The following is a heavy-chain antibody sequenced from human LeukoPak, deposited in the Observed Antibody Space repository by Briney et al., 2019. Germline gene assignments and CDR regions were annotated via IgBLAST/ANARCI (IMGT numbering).Heavy chain of an antibody. CDR2: INHSGST. J-gene: IGHJ3*02. V-gene: IGHV4-34*01. CDR1: GGSFSAYY. D-gene: IGHD5-18*01. CDR3: ARSGYSYDYAFDI. Sequence: SETLSLTCAVYGGSFSAYYWSWIRQPPGKGLEWIGEINHSGSTNYNPSLKSRVTISVDTSKNQFSLKLSSVTAADTAVYYCARSGYSYDYAFDIWGQGTMVTVSS.